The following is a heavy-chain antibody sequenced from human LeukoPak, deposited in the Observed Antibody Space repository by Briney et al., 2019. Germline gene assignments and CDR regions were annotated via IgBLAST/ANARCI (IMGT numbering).Heavy chain of an antibody. D-gene: IGHD4-23*01. V-gene: IGHV1-69*01. CDR1: GGTFSSYA. CDR2: IIPIFGTA. J-gene: IGHJ4*02. Sequence: SVKVSCKASGGTFSSYAISWVRQAPGQGLEWMGGIIPIFGTANYAQKFQGRVTITADESTSTAYMELSSLRSEDTAVYYCTRDRDYGGNSIYFDSWGPGTLVTVSS. CDR3: TRDRDYGGNSIYFDS.